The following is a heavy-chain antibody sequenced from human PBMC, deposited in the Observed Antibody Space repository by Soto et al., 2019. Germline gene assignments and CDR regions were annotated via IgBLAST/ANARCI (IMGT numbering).Heavy chain of an antibody. CDR3: ARQDATMGYYAFWSGFPVAH. Sequence: SETLSLTCTVSGGSISSSSYYWGWIRQSPGKGLEWIGSIYYAGDTQYNPSLKSRVTLSVDRSNNQFSLKVTSVTAADTAVYYCARQDATMGYYAFWSGFPVAHWGQGTLVTVS. J-gene: IGHJ4*02. CDR2: IYYAGDT. CDR1: GGSISSSSYY. V-gene: IGHV4-39*01. D-gene: IGHD3-3*01.